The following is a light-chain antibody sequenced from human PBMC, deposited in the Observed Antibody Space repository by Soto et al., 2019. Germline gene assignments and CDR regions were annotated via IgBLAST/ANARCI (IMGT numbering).Light chain of an antibody. CDR3: QQRSNWPPVT. J-gene: IGKJ4*01. Sequence: EIVLTQSPPTLPLSPGQRATLSCRASQSVTTYVAWYQQKPGQAPRLLIYGASNRATGIPARFSGSGSGTDFTLTISSLEPEDFGVYYCQQRSNWPPVTFGGGTKVDIK. CDR2: GAS. CDR1: QSVTTY. V-gene: IGKV3-11*01.